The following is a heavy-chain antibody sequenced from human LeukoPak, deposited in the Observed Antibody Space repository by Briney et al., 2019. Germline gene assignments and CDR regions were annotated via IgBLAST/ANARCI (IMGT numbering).Heavy chain of an antibody. CDR3: TKEGYYGSGSFPDY. Sequence: PGGSLRLSCAASGSTFGSYSMNWVRQAPGKGLEWVSSISTSSKYIYYADSVKGRFTISRDNSEKTLSLQMNSLRVEDTAVYYCTKEGYYGSGSFPDYWGQGSLVTVSA. J-gene: IGHJ4*02. V-gene: IGHV3-21*01. CDR2: ISTSSKYI. D-gene: IGHD3-10*01. CDR1: GSTFGSYS.